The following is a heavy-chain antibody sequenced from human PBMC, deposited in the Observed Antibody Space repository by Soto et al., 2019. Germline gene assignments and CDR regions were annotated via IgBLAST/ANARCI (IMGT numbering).Heavy chain of an antibody. D-gene: IGHD2-15*01. V-gene: IGHV1-69*13. J-gene: IGHJ4*02. CDR3: ARGCSGGSCFEAGY. CDR2: IIPIFGTA. Sequence: ASVEVSCKASGGTFSSYAISWVRQAPGQGLEWMGGIIPIFGTANYAQKFQGRVTITADESTSTAYMELSSLRSEDTAVYYCARGCSGGSCFEAGYWGQGTLVTVSS. CDR1: GGTFSSYA.